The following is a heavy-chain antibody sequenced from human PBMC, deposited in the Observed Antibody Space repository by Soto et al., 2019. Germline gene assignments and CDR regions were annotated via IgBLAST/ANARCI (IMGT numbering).Heavy chain of an antibody. J-gene: IGHJ4*02. D-gene: IGHD2-15*01. V-gene: IGHV4-59*08. CDR3: ARRYGGTFDY. CDR1: GSAISSYH. Sequence: SETLSLTCTVSGSAISSYHWSWIRQPPGKGLEWIGYIYYSGSTNYNPSLKSRVTISVDTSKNQFSLKLSSVTAADTAVYYCARRYGGTFDYWGQGTLVTVS. CDR2: IYYSGST.